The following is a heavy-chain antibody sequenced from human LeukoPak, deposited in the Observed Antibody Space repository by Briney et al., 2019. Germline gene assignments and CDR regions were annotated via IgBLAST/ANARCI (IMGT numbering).Heavy chain of an antibody. Sequence: GGSLRLSCEASGFTFSRFAMTWVRQAPGRGLEWVSTIEQDSSATYSADSVRGRFAISRDNSKNTLYLQLNSLTAEDTAMCYCAKDEGRLITNWYRQYWGQGTPVTVSS. V-gene: IGHV3-23*01. CDR1: GFTFSRFA. J-gene: IGHJ4*02. CDR2: IEQDSSAT. CDR3: AKDEGRLITNWYRQY. D-gene: IGHD1-1*01.